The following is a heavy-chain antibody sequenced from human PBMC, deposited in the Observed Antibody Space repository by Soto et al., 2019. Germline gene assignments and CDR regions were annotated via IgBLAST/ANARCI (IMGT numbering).Heavy chain of an antibody. CDR3: ARDTYWGGDCPED. J-gene: IGHJ4*02. D-gene: IGHD2-21*02. CDR2: IYYSGST. CDR1: GGSISSYY. V-gene: IGHV4-59*01. Sequence: QVQLQESGPGLVKPSETLSLTCTVSGGSISSYYWSWIRQPPGKGLEWIGYIYYSGSTKYNPSLKRRVSISVDTPKNKISLKLSSVTAADTAVYYCARDTYWGGDCPEDWGQGTLVTVSS.